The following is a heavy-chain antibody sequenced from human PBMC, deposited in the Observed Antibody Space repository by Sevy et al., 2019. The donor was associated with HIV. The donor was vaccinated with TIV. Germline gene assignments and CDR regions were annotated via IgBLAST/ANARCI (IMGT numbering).Heavy chain of an antibody. V-gene: IGHV3-23*01. CDR2: LSFGCGEI. CDR3: AREGCTKPHDY. J-gene: IGHJ4*02. CDR1: GFTFSKYS. Sequence: RGSLRLSCAASGFTFSKYSMSWVRQPPGKGLEWVSTLSFGCGEINYAGSLKGRFTISRDNSKSSVYLQMNNLRPEDTAVYYCAREGCTKPHDYWGQGTLVTVSS. D-gene: IGHD2-8*01.